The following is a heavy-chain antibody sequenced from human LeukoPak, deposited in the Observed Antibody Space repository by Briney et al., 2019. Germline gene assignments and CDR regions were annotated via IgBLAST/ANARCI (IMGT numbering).Heavy chain of an antibody. CDR1: GFTFNFYA. CDR3: AKYENSWYERGYFDY. D-gene: IGHD6-13*01. V-gene: IGHV3-23*01. CDR2: ISGSGDNT. J-gene: IGHJ4*02. Sequence: GGSLRLSCAASGFTFNFYAMSWVRQAPGKGLEWVSGISGSGDNTYYADSVKGRFTISRDNSKNTLYLQMYSLRAEDTAVYYCAKYENSWYERGYFDYWSQGTLVTVSS.